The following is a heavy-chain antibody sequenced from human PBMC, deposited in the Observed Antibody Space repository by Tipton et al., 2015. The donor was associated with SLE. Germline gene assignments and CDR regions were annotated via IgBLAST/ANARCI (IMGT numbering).Heavy chain of an antibody. V-gene: IGHV3-9*01. D-gene: IGHD2-21*01. CDR3: AKEGIAPLDYYYGMDV. Sequence: RSLRLSCAASGFTFDDYAMHWVRQAPGKGLEWVSGISWNSGSIGYADSVKGRFTISRDNAKNSLYLQMNGLRAEDTAVYYCAKEGIAPLDYYYGMDVWGQGTTVTVSS. J-gene: IGHJ6*02. CDR2: ISWNSGSI. CDR1: GFTFDDYA.